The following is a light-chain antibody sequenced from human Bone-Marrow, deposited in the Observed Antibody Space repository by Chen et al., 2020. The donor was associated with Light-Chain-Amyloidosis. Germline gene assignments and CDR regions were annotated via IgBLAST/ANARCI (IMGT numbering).Light chain of an antibody. CDR1: DLPTKY. CDR3: QSADSSGTYEVI. J-gene: IGLJ2*01. V-gene: IGLV3-25*03. CDR2: RDT. Sequence: SYELTPPPSVAVSPGQTARRPCSGDDLPTKYAYWYQQKPGQAPVLVRHRDTERPSGISERFSGSSSGTTATLTISGVQAEDEADYHCQSADSSGTYEVIFGGGTKLTVL.